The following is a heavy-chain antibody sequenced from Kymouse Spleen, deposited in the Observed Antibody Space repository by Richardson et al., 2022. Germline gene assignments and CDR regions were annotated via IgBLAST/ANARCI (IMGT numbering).Heavy chain of an antibody. Sequence: EVQLVESGGGLVQPGRSLRLSCAASGFTFDDYAMHWVRQAPGKGLEWVSGISWNSGSIGYADSVKGRFTISRDNAKNSLYLQMNSLRAEDTALYYCAKDIDYSNYAFDIWGQGTMVTVSS. CDR3: AKDIDYSNYAFDI. D-gene: IGHD4-11,IGHD4-11*01. CDR2: ISWNSGSI. J-gene: IGHJ3*02. CDR1: GFTFDDYA. V-gene: IGHV3-9*01.